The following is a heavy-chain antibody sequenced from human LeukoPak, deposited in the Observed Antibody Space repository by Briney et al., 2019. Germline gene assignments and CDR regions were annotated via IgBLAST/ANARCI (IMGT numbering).Heavy chain of an antibody. CDR1: GFTFSDYY. D-gene: IGHD4-17*01. J-gene: IGHJ4*02. V-gene: IGHV3-11*01. Sequence: GGSLRLFCAASGFTFSDYYMSWIRQAPGKGLEWVSFISSSGSTIYYADSVKGRFIISRDNAKNSLYLQMNSLRAEDTAVYYCARVGWTSVTFFDYWGQGTLVTVSS. CDR2: ISSSGSTI. CDR3: ARVGWTSVTFFDY.